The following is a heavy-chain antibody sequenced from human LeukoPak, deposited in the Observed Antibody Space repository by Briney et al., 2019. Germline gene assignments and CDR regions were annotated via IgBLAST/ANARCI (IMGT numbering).Heavy chain of an antibody. CDR2: IYYSGST. J-gene: IGHJ4*02. D-gene: IGHD5-12*01. V-gene: IGHV4-39*06. CDR3: ASSGYSGYDCRY. CDR1: GGSISSSSYY. Sequence: SETLSLTCTVSGGSISSSSYYWGWIRQPPGKGLEWIGSIYYSGSTYNNPSLKSRATISVDTSKNQFALKLSSVTAADTAVYYCASSGYSGYDCRYWGQGTLVTVSS.